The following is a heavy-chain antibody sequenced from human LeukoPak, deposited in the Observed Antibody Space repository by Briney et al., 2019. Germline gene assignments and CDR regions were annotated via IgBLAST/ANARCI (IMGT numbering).Heavy chain of an antibody. CDR1: GGSISSSNW. CDR3: ARARSGSSEFDY. V-gene: IGHV4-4*02. J-gene: IGHJ4*02. Sequence: SETLSLTCAVSGGSISSSNWWSWVRQSPGKGLEWIGEIYHSGSTNYNPSLKSRVTISVDKSKNQFSLKLSSVTAADTAVYYCARARSGSSEFDYWGQGTLVTVSS. CDR2: IYHSGST. D-gene: IGHD3-10*01.